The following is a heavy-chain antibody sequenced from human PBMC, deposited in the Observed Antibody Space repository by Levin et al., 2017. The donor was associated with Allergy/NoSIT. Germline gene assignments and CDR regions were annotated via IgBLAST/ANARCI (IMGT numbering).Heavy chain of an antibody. Sequence: PGGSLRLSCTVSGGSISSSNHYWGWIRQPPGEGLEWIGSMYKSGHTYYNPSLRSRVTMSVDTSKNQFSLKLSSMTAADTAMYYCARDGDGAVADYWGQGTLVTVSS. CDR3: ARDGDGAVADY. CDR2: MYKSGHT. D-gene: IGHD6-19*01. V-gene: IGHV4-39*07. J-gene: IGHJ4*02. CDR1: GGSISSSNHY.